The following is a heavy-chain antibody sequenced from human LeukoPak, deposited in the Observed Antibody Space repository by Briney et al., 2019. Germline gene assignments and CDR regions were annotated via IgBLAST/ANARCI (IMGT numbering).Heavy chain of an antibody. J-gene: IGHJ6*03. CDR1: GYTFTGYY. CDR2: INPNSGGT. V-gene: IGHV1-2*02. Sequence: GASVKVSCKASGYTFTGYYMHWVRQTPGQGLEWMGWINPNSGGTNYAQKFQGRVTMTRDTSISTAYVELSRLISDDTAVYYCARDSYYDILTGYWSPGDYYYYYMDVWGKGTTVTVSS. D-gene: IGHD3-9*01. CDR3: ARDSYYDILTGYWSPGDYYYYYMDV.